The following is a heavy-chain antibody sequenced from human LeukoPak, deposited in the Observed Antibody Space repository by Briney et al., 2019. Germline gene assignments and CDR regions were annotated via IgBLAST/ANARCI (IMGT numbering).Heavy chain of an antibody. CDR3: ARDSATYYYSYAMDV. J-gene: IGHJ6*02. CDR1: GFTFSTYA. Sequence: GGSLRLSCAASGFTFSTYAMHCVRQAPGKGLEWVAVISYDGSNKYCADSVKGRFTTSRDNSKNTLYLQMNSLRAEDTAVFYCARDSATYYYSYAMDVWGQGTTVTVSS. D-gene: IGHD5-12*01. CDR2: ISYDGSNK. V-gene: IGHV3-30-3*01.